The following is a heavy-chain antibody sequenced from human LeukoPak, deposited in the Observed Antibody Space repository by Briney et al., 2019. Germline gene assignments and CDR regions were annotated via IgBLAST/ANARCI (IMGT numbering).Heavy chain of an antibody. J-gene: IGHJ4*02. V-gene: IGHV4-61*02. D-gene: IGHD4-17*01. Sequence: SETLSLTCTVSGGSISSSSYYWSWIRQPAGKGLEWIGRIYTSGSTNYNPSLKNRVTMSIDTSKNEFSLKLSSVTAADTAVYLCARGIYGDYGLGYWGQGTLVTVSS. CDR1: GGSISSSSYY. CDR3: ARGIYGDYGLGY. CDR2: IYTSGST.